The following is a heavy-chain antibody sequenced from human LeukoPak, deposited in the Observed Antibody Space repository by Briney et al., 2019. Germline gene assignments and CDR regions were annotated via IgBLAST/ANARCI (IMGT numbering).Heavy chain of an antibody. V-gene: IGHV4-59*01. CDR3: AREGDSSGYSGPNWFDP. CDR2: IYYSGST. CDR1: GGSISSYY. Sequence: PSETLSLTCTVSGGSISSYYWSWIRQPPGKALEWIGYIYYSGSTNYNPSLKSRVTISVDTSKNQFSLKLSSVTAADTAVYYCAREGDSSGYSGPNWFDPWGQGTLVTVSS. J-gene: IGHJ5*02. D-gene: IGHD3-22*01.